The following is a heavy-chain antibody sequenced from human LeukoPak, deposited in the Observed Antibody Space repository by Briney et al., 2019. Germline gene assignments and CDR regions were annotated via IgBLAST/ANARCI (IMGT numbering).Heavy chain of an antibody. CDR2: IYYSGST. CDR3: ASSVWGSPYRYDY. D-gene: IGHD3-16*01. CDR1: GGSISSSSYY. V-gene: IGHV4-39*01. J-gene: IGHJ4*02. Sequence: PSETLSLTCTVSGGSISSSSYYWGWIRQPPGKGLERIGSIYYSGSTYYNPSLKSRVTISIDTSKNQFSLKLSSVTAADTAVYYCASSVWGSPYRYDYWGQGTLVTVSS.